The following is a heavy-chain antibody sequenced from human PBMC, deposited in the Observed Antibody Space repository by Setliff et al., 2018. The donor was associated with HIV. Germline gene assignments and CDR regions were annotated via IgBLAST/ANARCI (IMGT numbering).Heavy chain of an antibody. D-gene: IGHD3-10*01. Sequence: GGSLRLSCAASGFTFSSYEMNWVRQAPGKGLEWVSYISSSGSTRYYAVSVKGRFTISRDNAKNTLYLQMNSLRAEDTAIYYCASFFGDYGYWGHGTQVTVSS. CDR1: GFTFSSYE. CDR3: ASFFGDYGY. CDR2: ISSSGSTR. J-gene: IGHJ4*01. V-gene: IGHV3-48*03.